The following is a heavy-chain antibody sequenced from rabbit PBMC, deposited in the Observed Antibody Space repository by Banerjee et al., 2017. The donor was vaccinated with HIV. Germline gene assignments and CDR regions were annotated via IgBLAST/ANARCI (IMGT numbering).Heavy chain of an antibody. CDR3: ARGYGGPSLTLLDL. Sequence: QSLEESGGDLVKPGASLTLTCTASGFSFSSYWIFWVRQAPGKGLEWIACIYAGITGDTYYASWAKGRFTISKTSSTTVTLQMTSLTAADTATYFCARGYGGPSLTLLDLWGPGTSSPS. J-gene: IGHJ3*01. V-gene: IGHV1S40*01. CDR2: IYAGITGDT. CDR1: GFSFSSYW. D-gene: IGHD4-2*01.